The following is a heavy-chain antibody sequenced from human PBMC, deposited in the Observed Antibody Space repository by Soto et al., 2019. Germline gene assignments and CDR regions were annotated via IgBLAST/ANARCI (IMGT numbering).Heavy chain of an antibody. CDR1: GFTVSGNY. V-gene: IGHV3-66*01. CDR2: IYSGGTT. D-gene: IGHD6-19*01. J-gene: IGHJ4*02. Sequence: GGSLRLSCAASGFTVSGNYMSWVRQAPGKGLEWVSLIYSGGTTHYADSVKGRFTISRDNSKNMLYLQMNSLRADDTAVYYCAKGIAVAGTGYLNYWGQGTLVTVSS. CDR3: AKGIAVAGTGYLNY.